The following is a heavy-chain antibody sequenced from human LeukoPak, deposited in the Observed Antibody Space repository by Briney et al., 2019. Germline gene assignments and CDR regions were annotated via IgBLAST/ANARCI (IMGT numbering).Heavy chain of an antibody. CDR3: ASYAKDIVVLPAASIYWYFDL. CDR2: INHSGST. Sequence: SETLSLTCAVYGGSFSGYYWSWIRQPPGKGLEWIGEINHSGSTNYNPSLKSRVTISVDTSRNQFSLKLSSVTAADTAVYYCASYAKDIVVLPAASIYWYFDLWGRGTLVTVSS. CDR1: GGSFSGYY. J-gene: IGHJ2*01. D-gene: IGHD2-2*01. V-gene: IGHV4-34*01.